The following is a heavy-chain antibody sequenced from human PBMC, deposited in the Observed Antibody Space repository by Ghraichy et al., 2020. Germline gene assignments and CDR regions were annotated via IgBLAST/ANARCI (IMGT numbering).Heavy chain of an antibody. CDR2: INHSGST. CDR1: GGSFSGYY. CDR3: ARGLDWIY. Sequence: SETLSLTCAVYGGSFSGYYWSWIRQPPGKGLEWIGEINHSGSTNYNPSLKSRVTISVHTSKNQFSLKLSSVTAADTAVYYCARGLDWIYWGQGTLVTVSS. V-gene: IGHV4-34*01. J-gene: IGHJ4*02. D-gene: IGHD3-9*01.